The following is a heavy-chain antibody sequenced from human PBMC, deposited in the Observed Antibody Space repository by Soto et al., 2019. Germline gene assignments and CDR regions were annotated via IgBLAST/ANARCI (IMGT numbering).Heavy chain of an antibody. D-gene: IGHD6-13*01. CDR3: ARTVGQAAAAYYFDY. CDR2: INPSGGST. Sequence: ASVKVSCKASGYTFTSYYMHWVRQAPGQELEWMGIINPSGGSTSYAQKFQGRVTMTRDTSTSTVYMELSSLRSEDTAVYYCARTVGQAAAAYYFDYWGQGTLVTVSS. V-gene: IGHV1-46*01. CDR1: GYTFTSYY. J-gene: IGHJ4*02.